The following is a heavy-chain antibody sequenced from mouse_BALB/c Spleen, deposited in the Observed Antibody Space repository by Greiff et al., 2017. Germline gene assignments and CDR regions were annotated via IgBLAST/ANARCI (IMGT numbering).Heavy chain of an antibody. CDR2: INPSNGGT. V-gene: IGHV1S81*02. J-gene: IGHJ3*01. CDR1: GYTFTSYY. D-gene: IGHD1-1*01. CDR3: TRGYGSSWFAY. Sequence: QVQLKQSGAELVKPGASVKLSCKASGYTFTSYYMYWVKQRPGQGLEWIGEINPSNGGTNFNEKFKSKATLTVDKSSSTAYMQLSSLTSEDSAVYYCTRGYGSSWFAYWGQGTLVTVSA.